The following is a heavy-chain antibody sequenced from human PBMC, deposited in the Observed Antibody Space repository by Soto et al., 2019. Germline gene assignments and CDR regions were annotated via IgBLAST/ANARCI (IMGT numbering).Heavy chain of an antibody. CDR3: ASESYGGEFDY. CDR1: GYTFTSYA. J-gene: IGHJ4*02. D-gene: IGHD4-17*01. V-gene: IGHV1-3*05. Sequence: QVQLVQSGAEEKKPGASVKVSCKASGYTFTSYAMNWVRQAPGQRLEWMGWINAGNGNTKYSQKFQGRVTITRDTSASTAYMELGSLRSEDTAVSYCASESYGGEFDYWGQGTLVTVSS. CDR2: INAGNGNT.